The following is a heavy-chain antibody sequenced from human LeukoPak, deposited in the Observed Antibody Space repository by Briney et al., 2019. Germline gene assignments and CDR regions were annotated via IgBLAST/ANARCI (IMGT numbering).Heavy chain of an antibody. CDR3: NVRWGPNFDY. D-gene: IGHD3-10*01. Sequence: GGSLRLSCTGSGFTFSTFWMHWVRQAPGKGLEWVSRISGDGSTTSYADSVKGRFTISRDNAKDTLYLHMTGLRADDTAIYYCNVRWGPNFDYWGQGSLVTVSP. CDR2: ISGDGSTT. CDR1: GFTFSTFW. V-gene: IGHV3-74*01. J-gene: IGHJ4*02.